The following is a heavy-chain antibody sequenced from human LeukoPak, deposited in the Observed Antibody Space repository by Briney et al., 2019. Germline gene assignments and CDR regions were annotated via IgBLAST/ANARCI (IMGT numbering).Heavy chain of an antibody. V-gene: IGHV3-48*02. CDR3: AREREPYGYIDY. CDR1: GLTFSTYS. D-gene: IGHD6-13*01. J-gene: IGHJ4*02. Sequence: GGSLRLSCAASGLTFSTYSMNWVRQAPGKGLEWVSYISSSSSTIYYADSVKGRFSISRDNAKNSLHLQMNSLRDEDTAVYICAREREPYGYIDYWGQGTLVTVSS. CDR2: ISSSSSTI.